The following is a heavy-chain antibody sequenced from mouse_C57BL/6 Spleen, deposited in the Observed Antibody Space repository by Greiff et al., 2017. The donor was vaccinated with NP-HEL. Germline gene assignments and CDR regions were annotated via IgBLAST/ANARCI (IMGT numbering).Heavy chain of an antibody. J-gene: IGHJ3*01. V-gene: IGHV1-15*01. Sequence: QVQLKQSGAELVRPGASVTLSCKASGYTFTDYEMHWVKQTPVHGLEWIGAIDPETGGPAYNQKFKGKAILTADKSSSTAYMELRSLTSEDSAVYYCTNGLFAYWGQGTLVTVSA. CDR3: TNGLFAY. CDR1: GYTFTDYE. CDR2: IDPETGGP.